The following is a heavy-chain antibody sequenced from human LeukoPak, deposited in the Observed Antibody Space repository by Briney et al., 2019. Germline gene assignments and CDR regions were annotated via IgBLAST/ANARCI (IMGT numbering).Heavy chain of an antibody. CDR1: GDSVSSNSGA. CDR2: TYYRSKWYN. J-gene: IGHJ5*02. CDR3: ARARYYGSGSSYNWFDP. V-gene: IGHV6-1*01. Sequence: SQTLSLTCALSGDSVSSNSGAWNWIRQSPSRGLEWLGRTYYRSKWYNDYAVSVKSRITINPDTSKNQFSLQLNSVTPEDTAVYYCARARYYGSGSSYNWFDPWGQGTLVTVSS. D-gene: IGHD3-10*01.